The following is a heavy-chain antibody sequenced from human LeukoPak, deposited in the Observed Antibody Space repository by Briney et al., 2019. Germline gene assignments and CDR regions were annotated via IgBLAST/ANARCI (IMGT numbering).Heavy chain of an antibody. CDR2: IYYSGST. V-gene: IGHV4-39*01. J-gene: IGHJ5*02. Sequence: SETLSLTCTVSGGSISSSSYYWGWIRQPPGKGLEWIGSIYYSGSTNYNPSLKSRVTISVDTSKNQFSLKLSSVTAADTAVYYCARHGYISGSYRYNWFDPWGQGTLVTVSS. D-gene: IGHD1-26*01. CDR3: ARHGYISGSYRYNWFDP. CDR1: GGSISSSSYY.